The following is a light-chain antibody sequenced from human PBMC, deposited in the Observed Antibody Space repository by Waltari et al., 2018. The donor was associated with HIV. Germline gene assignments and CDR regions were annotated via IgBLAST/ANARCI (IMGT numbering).Light chain of an antibody. V-gene: IGKV1-5*03. CDR3: QQYNGSPYT. CDR1: QSISSW. J-gene: IGKJ2*01. CDR2: KAS. Sequence: DIQMTQSPSTLSASVGDRVTISCRASQSISSWLAWYQQKPGKAPKLLFYKASSLESGVPSRFSGSGSGTEFTLTISSLQPDDFATYYCQQYNGSPYTFGQGTKLEIK.